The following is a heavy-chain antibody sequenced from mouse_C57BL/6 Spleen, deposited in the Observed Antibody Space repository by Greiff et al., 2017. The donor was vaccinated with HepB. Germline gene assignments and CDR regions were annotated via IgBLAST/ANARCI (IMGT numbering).Heavy chain of an antibody. CDR3: ARYYDGYYPFDY. CDR2: IRNKANGYTT. D-gene: IGHD2-3*01. J-gene: IGHJ2*01. CDR1: GFTFTDYY. Sequence: EVQVVESGGGLVQPGGSLSLSCAASGFTFTDYYMSWVRQPPGKALEWLGFIRNKANGYTTEYSASVKGRFTISRDNSQSILYLQMNALRAEDSATYYCARYYDGYYPFDYWGQSTTLTVSS. V-gene: IGHV7-3*01.